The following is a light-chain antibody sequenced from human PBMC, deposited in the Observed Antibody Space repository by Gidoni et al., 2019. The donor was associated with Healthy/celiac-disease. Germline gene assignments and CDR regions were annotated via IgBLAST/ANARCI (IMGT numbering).Light chain of an antibody. CDR1: QSISSY. J-gene: IGKJ3*01. V-gene: IGKV1-39*01. Sequence: DIQMTQSPSSLSASVGDRVTITCRASQSISSYLHWYQQKPGKAPKLLIYAASSLQSGVPSRFSGSGSGTDFTLTISSLQPEDFATYYCQQSYSTQFTFXPXTKVDIK. CDR3: QQSYSTQFT. CDR2: AAS.